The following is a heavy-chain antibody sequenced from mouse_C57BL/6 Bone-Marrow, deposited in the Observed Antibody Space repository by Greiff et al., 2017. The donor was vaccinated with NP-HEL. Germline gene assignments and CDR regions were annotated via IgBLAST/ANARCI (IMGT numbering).Heavy chain of an antibody. CDR3: ARLTTGLDWFAY. CDR1: GFTFSSYG. J-gene: IGHJ3*01. Sequence: DVKLVESGGDLVKPGGSLKLSCAASGFTFSSYGMSWVRQTPDKRLEWVATISSGGSYTYYPDSVKGRFTISRDNAKNTLYLQMSSLKSEDTAMYYCARLTTGLDWFAYWGQGTLVTVSA. D-gene: IGHD1-1*01. V-gene: IGHV5-6*02. CDR2: ISSGGSYT.